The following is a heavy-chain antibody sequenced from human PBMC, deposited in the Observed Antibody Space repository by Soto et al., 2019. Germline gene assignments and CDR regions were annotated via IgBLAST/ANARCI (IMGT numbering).Heavy chain of an antibody. D-gene: IGHD2-15*01. Sequence: SVKVSCKASGGTFSSYAISWVRQAPGQGLEWMGGIIPIFGTANYAQKFQGRVTITADESTSTAYMELSSLRSEDTAVYYCARVLESFCSGGSCFKNWFDPWGQGTLVTVSS. CDR1: GGTFSSYA. CDR2: IIPIFGTA. V-gene: IGHV1-69*13. CDR3: ARVLESFCSGGSCFKNWFDP. J-gene: IGHJ5*02.